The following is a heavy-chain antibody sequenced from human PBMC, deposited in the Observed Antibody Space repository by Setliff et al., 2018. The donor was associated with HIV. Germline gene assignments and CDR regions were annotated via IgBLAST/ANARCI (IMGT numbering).Heavy chain of an antibody. CDR1: GYTFNSYA. CDR2: INTGNGNT. J-gene: IGHJ4*02. Sequence: ASVKVSCKASGYTFNSYAMYWVRQAPGQRPEWMGWINTGNGNTRHSQKFHGRVTITRDTPASTAYMELSSLRSEDTAVYYCARSLGDPPYYYGSGSYDNSGYWGQGTPVTVSS. V-gene: IGHV1-3*04. D-gene: IGHD3-10*01. CDR3: ARSLGDPPYYYGSGSYDNSGY.